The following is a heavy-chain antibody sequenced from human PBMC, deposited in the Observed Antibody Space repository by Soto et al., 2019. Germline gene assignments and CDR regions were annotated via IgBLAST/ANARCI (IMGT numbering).Heavy chain of an antibody. D-gene: IGHD1-26*01. V-gene: IGHV3-7*01. CDR1: GFTFSSYW. CDR3: ARVWHEELLSPNSLDY. Sequence: GGSLRLSCAASGFTFSSYWMSWVRQAPGKGLEWVANIKQDGSEKYYVDSVKGRFTISRDNAKNSLYLQMNSLRAEDTAVYYCARVWHEELLSPNSLDYWGQGTLVTVSS. J-gene: IGHJ4*02. CDR2: IKQDGSEK.